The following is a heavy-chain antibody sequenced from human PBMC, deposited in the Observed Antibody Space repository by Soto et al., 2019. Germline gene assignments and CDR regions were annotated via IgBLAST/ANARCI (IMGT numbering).Heavy chain of an antibody. CDR2: IIPILGIA. CDR1: GGTFSSYT. CDR3: ASGGDGYNFDY. Sequence: SVKVSCKASGGTFSSYTISWVRQAPGQGLEWMGRIIPILGIANYAQKFQGRVTITADKSTSTVYMELSSLRSEDTAVYYCASGGDGYNFDYWGQGTLVTVSS. J-gene: IGHJ4*02. D-gene: IGHD2-21*01. V-gene: IGHV1-69*02.